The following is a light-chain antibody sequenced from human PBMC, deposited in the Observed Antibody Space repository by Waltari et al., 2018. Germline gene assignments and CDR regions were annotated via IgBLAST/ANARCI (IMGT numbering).Light chain of an antibody. V-gene: IGKV3-20*01. CDR3: QQYDVSPLT. CDR2: GAF. J-gene: IGKJ4*01. Sequence: EIVLTQSPGTLSLSPGEGATLSCRTSQTIRTTYLAWYQQKPGQAPTLLIYGAFTRATGIPDRLTSSGSGTDFSLTISSLEPEDFATYYCQQYDVSPLTFGGGTKVEIK. CDR1: QTIRTTY.